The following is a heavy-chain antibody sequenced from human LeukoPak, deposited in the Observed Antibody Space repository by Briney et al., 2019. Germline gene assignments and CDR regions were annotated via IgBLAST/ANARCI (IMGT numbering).Heavy chain of an antibody. CDR1: GYTFTSYY. CDR2: INPSGGST. V-gene: IGHV1-46*01. CDR3: ASASGSQAPGWFDP. Sequence: ASVKVSCKASGYTFTSYYMHWVRQAPGQGPEWMGIINPSGGSTSYAQKFQGRVTMTRDMSTSTVYMELSSLRSEDTAVYYCASASGSQAPGWFDPWGQGTLVTVSS. J-gene: IGHJ5*02. D-gene: IGHD3-3*01.